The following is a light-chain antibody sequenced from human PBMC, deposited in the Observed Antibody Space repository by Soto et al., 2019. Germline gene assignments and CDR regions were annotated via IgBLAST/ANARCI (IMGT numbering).Light chain of an antibody. CDR3: SSYTSSSTYV. Sequence: QSALTQPASVSGSLGQSITISCTGTSSDVGGFNYVSWYQQHPGKAPKLMIYEVSNRPSGVSNRFSGSKSVNTASLTISGLQAEDEADYYCSSYTSSSTYVFGSGTKLTVL. CDR1: SSDVGGFNY. J-gene: IGLJ1*01. V-gene: IGLV2-14*01. CDR2: EVS.